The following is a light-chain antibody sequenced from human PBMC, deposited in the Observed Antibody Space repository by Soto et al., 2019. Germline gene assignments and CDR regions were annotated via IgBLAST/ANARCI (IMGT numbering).Light chain of an antibody. Sequence: VLTQPASVSGSPGQSINISCTGTSSDIGSYNYVAWYQQFPGKTPKLIIYEVRNRPSGVSFRFSGSKSGNTASLTISGLQAEDEADYYSILYSGRDTTYIYGIGTNVTVL. CDR1: SSDIGSYNY. CDR3: ILYSGRDTTYI. J-gene: IGLJ1*01. V-gene: IGLV2-14*01. CDR2: EVR.